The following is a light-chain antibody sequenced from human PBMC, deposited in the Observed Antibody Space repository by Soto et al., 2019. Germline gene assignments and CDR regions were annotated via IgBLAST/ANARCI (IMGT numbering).Light chain of an antibody. V-gene: IGKV3-11*01. J-gene: IGKJ5*01. CDR3: QQRSNWPPIT. CDR1: QSVSSY. CDR2: DAS. Sequence: EIVLTQSPATLSLSPGERASLSCRASQSVSSYLAWYQQKPGQAPRLLIYDASNRATGIPARFSGSGSGTDFTLTISSLEPKDFAVYYCQQRSNWPPITFGQGTRLEMK.